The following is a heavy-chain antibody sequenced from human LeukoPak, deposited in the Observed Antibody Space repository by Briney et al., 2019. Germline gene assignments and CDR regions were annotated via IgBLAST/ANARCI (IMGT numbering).Heavy chain of an antibody. CDR1: GGSFSGYY. J-gene: IGHJ4*02. D-gene: IGHD6-19*01. Sequence: SETLSLTCAVYGGSFSGYYWSWIRQPPGKGLEWIGEINHSGSTNYNPSLKSRVTISVDTSKNQFSLKLSSVTAADTAVYYCAILRNIAVAGTVDYWGQGTLVTVSS. V-gene: IGHV4-34*01. CDR2: INHSGST. CDR3: AILRNIAVAGTVDY.